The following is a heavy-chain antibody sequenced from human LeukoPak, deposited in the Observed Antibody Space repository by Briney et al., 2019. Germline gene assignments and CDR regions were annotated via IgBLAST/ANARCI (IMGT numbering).Heavy chain of an antibody. CDR2: ISGSGGST. V-gene: IGHV3-23*01. J-gene: IGHJ3*02. Sequence: QPGGSLRLSCAASGFTFSSYAMSWVRQAPGKGLEWVSAISGSGGSTYYADSVKGRFTISRDNSKNTLYLQMNSLRAEDTAVYYCAKADSSGYYGNYDAFDIWGQGTMVTVSS. D-gene: IGHD3-22*01. CDR1: GFTFSSYA. CDR3: AKADSSGYYGNYDAFDI.